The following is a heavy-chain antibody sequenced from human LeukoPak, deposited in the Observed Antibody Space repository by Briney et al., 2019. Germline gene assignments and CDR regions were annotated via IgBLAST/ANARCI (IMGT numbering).Heavy chain of an antibody. D-gene: IGHD4-23*01. Sequence: ASVKVSCTTSGYTFTAYYMHWVRQAPGKGLEWMGGFDPEDGETIYAQKFQGRVTMTEDTSTDTAYMELSSLRSEDTAVYYCAPSTYGGQSSWGQGTLVTVSS. J-gene: IGHJ4*02. CDR1: GYTFTAYY. CDR3: APSTYGGQSS. CDR2: FDPEDGET. V-gene: IGHV1-24*01.